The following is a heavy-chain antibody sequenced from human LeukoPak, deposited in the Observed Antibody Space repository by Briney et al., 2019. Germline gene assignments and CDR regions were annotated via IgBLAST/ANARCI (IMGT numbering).Heavy chain of an antibody. CDR2: INHSGST. J-gene: IGHJ4*02. Sequence: SETLSLTCAVYGGSFSGYYWSWIRQPPGKGLEWIGEINHSGSTNYNPSLKSRVTISVDTSKNQFSLKLSSVTAADTAVYYCARVMGWFGGFDYWGQGALVTVTS. D-gene: IGHD3-10*01. CDR1: GGSFSGYY. CDR3: ARVMGWFGGFDY. V-gene: IGHV4-34*01.